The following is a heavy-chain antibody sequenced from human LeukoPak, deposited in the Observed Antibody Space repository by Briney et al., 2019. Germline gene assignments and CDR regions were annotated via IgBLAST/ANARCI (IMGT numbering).Heavy chain of an antibody. J-gene: IGHJ4*02. CDR1: GGSFSGYY. CDR3: ARGTYYYDSSGYSFDY. D-gene: IGHD3-22*01. Sequence: PSETLSLTCAVYGGSFSGYYWSWIRQPPGKGLEWIGYIYYSGSTNYNPSLKSRVTISVDTSKNQFSLKLSSVTAADTAVYYCARGTYYYDSSGYSFDYWGQGTLVTVSS. CDR2: IYYSGST. V-gene: IGHV4-59*01.